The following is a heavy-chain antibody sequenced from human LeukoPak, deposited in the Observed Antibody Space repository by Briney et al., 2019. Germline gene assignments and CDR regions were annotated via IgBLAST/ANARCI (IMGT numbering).Heavy chain of an antibody. CDR1: GFTFDDYA. D-gene: IGHD4-23*01. Sequence: PGRSLRLSCAASGFTFDDYAMHWVRQAPGKGLEWVSGISWNSGSIGYADSVKGRFTISGDNAKNSLYLQMNSLRAEDTALYYCAKGNDYGGNDFDYWGQGTLVTVSS. V-gene: IGHV3-9*01. CDR2: ISWNSGSI. J-gene: IGHJ4*02. CDR3: AKGNDYGGNDFDY.